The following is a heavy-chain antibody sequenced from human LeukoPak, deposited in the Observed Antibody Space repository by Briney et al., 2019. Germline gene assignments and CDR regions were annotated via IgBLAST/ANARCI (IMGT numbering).Heavy chain of an antibody. Sequence: GGSLRLSCEVSGFDFTSYVMTWVRQAPGKGLEWVSSITASSSYIDYTPSVEGRFTISRDNSKNSLFLHMNSLRAEDTALYYCARVGVSATNTPAFDYWGQGTLVTVSS. CDR1: GFDFTSYV. J-gene: IGHJ4*02. V-gene: IGHV3-21*01. CDR3: ARVGVSATNTPAFDY. CDR2: ITASSSYI. D-gene: IGHD2-15*01.